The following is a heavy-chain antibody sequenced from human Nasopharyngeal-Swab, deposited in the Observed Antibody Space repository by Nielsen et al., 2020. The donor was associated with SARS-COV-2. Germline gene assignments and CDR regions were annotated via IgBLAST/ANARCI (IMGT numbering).Heavy chain of an antibody. CDR3: ARGHPPGRTYYDFWSGLHY. Sequence: SETLSLTCAVYGGSFSGYYWSWIRQPPGKGLEWIGEINHSGSTNYNPSLKSRVTISVDTSKNQFSLKLSSVTAADTAVYYCARGHPPGRTYYDFWSGLHYWGQGTLVTVSS. CDR2: INHSGST. J-gene: IGHJ4*02. V-gene: IGHV4-34*01. D-gene: IGHD3-3*01. CDR1: GGSFSGYY.